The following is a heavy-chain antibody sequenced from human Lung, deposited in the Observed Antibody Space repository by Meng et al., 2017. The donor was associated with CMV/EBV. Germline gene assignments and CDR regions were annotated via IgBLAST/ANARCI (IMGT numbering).Heavy chain of an antibody. J-gene: IGHJ5*02. Sequence: QLQRHGPGLGKPSQTLSPTCTVSGGPISSGGYYWSWIRQHPGKGLEWIGYIHSSGSTYYNPSLRSRLTISVDTSKNQFSLKLSSVTAADTAVYYCARASYGSGSPLGESWFDPWGQGTLVTVSS. CDR2: IHSSGST. D-gene: IGHD3-10*01. V-gene: IGHV4-31*03. CDR1: GGPISSGGYY. CDR3: ARASYGSGSPLGESWFDP.